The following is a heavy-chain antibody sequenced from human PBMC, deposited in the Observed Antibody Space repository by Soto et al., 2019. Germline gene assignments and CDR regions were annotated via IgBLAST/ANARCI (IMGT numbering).Heavy chain of an antibody. D-gene: IGHD2-21*01. CDR3: ARVPGYSIGDL. Sequence: QVQLVQSGAEVKKPGASVKVSCKASGYTFTSYAMHWVRQAPGQRLEWMGWINAGNGNTKYSQKFQGRVTITRDTSASTAYMELSSLRSEDTSVYYCARVPGYSIGDLWGRGTLVTVSS. CDR2: INAGNGNT. V-gene: IGHV1-3*01. CDR1: GYTFTSYA. J-gene: IGHJ2*01.